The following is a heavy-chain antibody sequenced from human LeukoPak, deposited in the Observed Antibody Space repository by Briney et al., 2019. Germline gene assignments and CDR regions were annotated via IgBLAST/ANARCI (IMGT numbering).Heavy chain of an antibody. V-gene: IGHV5-51*01. CDR3: ARRQTSCSGGSCYSGGMDV. D-gene: IGHD2-15*01. CDR2: IYPGDSDT. Sequence: GESLKISCKGSGYSFTTYWIGWVRQMPGKGLEWMGIIYPGDSDTRYSPSFQGQVTISADKSISTAYLQWSSLKASDTAMYYWARRQTSCSGGSCYSGGMDVWGQGTTVTVSS. J-gene: IGHJ6*02. CDR1: GYSFTTYW.